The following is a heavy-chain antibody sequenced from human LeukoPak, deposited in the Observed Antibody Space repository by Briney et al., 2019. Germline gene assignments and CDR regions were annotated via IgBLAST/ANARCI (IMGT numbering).Heavy chain of an antibody. CDR1: GGSISSYY. D-gene: IGHD3-22*01. Sequence: SETLSLTCTVSGGSISSYYWSWIRQPPGKGLEWIGYIYYSGSTNYNPSLKSRVTISVDTSKNQFSLKLSSVTAADTAVYYCARVTGYMIEDYFDSWGQGTLVTVSS. J-gene: IGHJ4*02. CDR2: IYYSGST. V-gene: IGHV4-59*01. CDR3: ARVTGYMIEDYFDS.